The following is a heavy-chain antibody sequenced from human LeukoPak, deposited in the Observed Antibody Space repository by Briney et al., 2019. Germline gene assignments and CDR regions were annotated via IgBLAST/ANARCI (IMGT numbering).Heavy chain of an antibody. V-gene: IGHV4-4*07. CDR3: AREVTTYYYDSSGYYSFDY. CDR2: IYTSGST. CDR1: GGSISSYY. D-gene: IGHD3-22*01. J-gene: IGHJ4*02. Sequence: SETLSLTCTVSGGSISSYYWSWIRQPAGKGLEWIGRIYTSGSTNYNPSLKSRVTMSVDTSKNQFSLKLSSVTAADTAVYYFAREVTTYYYDSSGYYSFDYWGQGTLVTFSS.